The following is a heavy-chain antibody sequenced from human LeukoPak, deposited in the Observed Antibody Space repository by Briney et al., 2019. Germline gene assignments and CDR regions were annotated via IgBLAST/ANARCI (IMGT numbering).Heavy chain of an antibody. CDR1: GGSISSYY. Sequence: SETLSLTCTVSGGSISSYYWSWIRQPPGKGLEWIGYIYYSGSTNYNPSLKSRVTISVDTSKNQFSLKLSSVTAADTAVYYCARMEPRTKYSGSYCLDYWGQGTLVTVSS. J-gene: IGHJ4*02. CDR3: ARMEPRTKYSGSYCLDY. V-gene: IGHV4-59*01. D-gene: IGHD1-26*01. CDR2: IYYSGST.